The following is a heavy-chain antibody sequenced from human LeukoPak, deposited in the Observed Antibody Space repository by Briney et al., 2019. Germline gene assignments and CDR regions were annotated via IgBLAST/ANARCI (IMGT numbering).Heavy chain of an antibody. CDR1: GYTFTSYG. J-gene: IGHJ3*02. V-gene: IGHV1-18*01. D-gene: IGHD6-19*01. Sequence: ASVKVSCKASGYTFTSYGISWVRQAPGQGLEWMGWISAYNGNTNYAQKLQGRVTMTTDTSTSTAYMELSSLRSEDTAVYYCAREGIAVAGTSTPVGAFDIWGQGTMVTVSS. CDR3: AREGIAVAGTSTPVGAFDI. CDR2: ISAYNGNT.